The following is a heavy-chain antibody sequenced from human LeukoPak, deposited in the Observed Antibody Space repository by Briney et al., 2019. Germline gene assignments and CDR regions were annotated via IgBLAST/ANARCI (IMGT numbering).Heavy chain of an antibody. J-gene: IGHJ4*02. V-gene: IGHV4-39*07. Sequence: SETLSLTCTVSGGSISSSSYYWGWIRQPPGKGLEWIGSIYYSGSTYYNPSLKSRVTISVDTSKNQFSLKLSSVTAADTAVYYCARVRRTGLWGTAMVKGSSSFPPHYFDYWGQGTLVTVSS. CDR3: ARVRRTGLWGTAMVKGSSSFPPHYFDY. CDR1: GGSISSSSYY. CDR2: IYYSGST. D-gene: IGHD5-18*01.